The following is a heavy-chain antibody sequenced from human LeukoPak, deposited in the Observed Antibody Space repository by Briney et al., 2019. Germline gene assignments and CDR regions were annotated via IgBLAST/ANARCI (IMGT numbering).Heavy chain of an antibody. CDR2: INAGNGNT. V-gene: IGHV1-3*03. CDR3: ARGPPWEQQLWSPAFDY. J-gene: IGHJ4*02. Sequence: GASVKVSCKASGYTFTSYAMHWVRQAPGQRLEWMGWINAGNGNTKYSQEFQGRVTITRDTSASTAYMELSSLRSEDMAVYYCARGPPWEQQLWSPAFDYWGQGTLVTVSS. CDR1: GYTFTSYA. D-gene: IGHD6-13*01.